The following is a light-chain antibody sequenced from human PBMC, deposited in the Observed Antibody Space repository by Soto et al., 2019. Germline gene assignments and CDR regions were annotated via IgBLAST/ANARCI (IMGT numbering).Light chain of an antibody. V-gene: IGLV4-69*01. CDR1: SRHSSYA. J-gene: IGLJ2*01. CDR3: QTWGTGILV. CDR2: LNSDGRH. Sequence: QPVLTQSPSASASLGASVKLTCTLSSRHSSYAIAWHQQQPEKGPRYLMKLNSDGRHTKGDGIPDRFSGSSSGTERYLTISSLQSEDEADYYCQTWGTGILVFGGETKLTVL.